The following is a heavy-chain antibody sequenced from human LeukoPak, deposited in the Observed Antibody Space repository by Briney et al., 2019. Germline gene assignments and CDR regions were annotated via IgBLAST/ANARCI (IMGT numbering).Heavy chain of an antibody. J-gene: IGHJ4*02. Sequence: GGSLRLSCAASGFSFSIYGMHWVRQAPGKVLEWVAFIRYDGSNKYYADSVKGRFTISRDNAKNSLYLQVNSLRAEDTAVYYCAREVAVGIGAYNYWGQGTLVTVSS. V-gene: IGHV3-30*02. D-gene: IGHD6-13*01. CDR1: GFSFSIYG. CDR2: IRYDGSNK. CDR3: AREVAVGIGAYNY.